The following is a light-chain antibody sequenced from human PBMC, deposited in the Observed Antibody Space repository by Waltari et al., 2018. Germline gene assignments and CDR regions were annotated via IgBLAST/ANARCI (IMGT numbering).Light chain of an antibody. CDR1: QSVSSSY. CDR2: GAS. Sequence: EIVLTQSPGTLSLSQGERATLSCRASQSVSSSYLAWYQQKPGQAPRLLIYGASSRATGIPDRFSGSGSGTDFTLTISRLEPEDFAVYYCQQYGSSPWTFGQGTKVEIK. J-gene: IGKJ1*01. CDR3: QQYGSSPWT. V-gene: IGKV3-20*01.